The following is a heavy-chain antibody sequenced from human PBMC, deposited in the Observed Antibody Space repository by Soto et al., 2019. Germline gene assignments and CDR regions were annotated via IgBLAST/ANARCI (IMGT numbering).Heavy chain of an antibody. CDR2: IIPIFGTA. CDR1: GGTFSSYA. Sequence: ASVKVSCKASGGTFSSYAIIWVRQAPGQGLEWMGGIIPIFGTANYAQKFQGRVTITADESTSTAYMELSSLRSEDTAVYYCARDRGYSSGWSRGAYYYYGMDVWGQGTTVTVS. J-gene: IGHJ6*02. D-gene: IGHD6-19*01. V-gene: IGHV1-69*13. CDR3: ARDRGYSSGWSRGAYYYYGMDV.